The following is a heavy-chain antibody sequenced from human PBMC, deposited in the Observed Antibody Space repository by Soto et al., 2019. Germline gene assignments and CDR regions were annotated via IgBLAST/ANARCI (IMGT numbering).Heavy chain of an antibody. J-gene: IGHJ4*02. CDR3: ARHQGPYFDY. V-gene: IGHV4-39*01. Sequence: SDTLSLTCTVSGGSISSSSYYWAWIRQPPGKGLEWIGSIYYSGSTYYNPSLKSRVTISVDTSKNQFSLKLSSVTAADTAVYYCARHQGPYFDYWGQGTLVTVS. CDR2: IYYSGST. CDR1: GGSISSSSYY.